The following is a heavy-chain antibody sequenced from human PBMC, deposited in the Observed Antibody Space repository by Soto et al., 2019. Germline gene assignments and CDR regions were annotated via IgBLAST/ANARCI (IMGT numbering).Heavy chain of an antibody. CDR3: ARWTPGYYASSGYSDY. CDR1: GGSISSGDYY. CDR2: IYYSGST. Sequence: KPSETLSLTCTVSGGSISSGDYYWSWIRQPPGKGLEWIGYIYYSGSTYYNPSLKSRVTISVDTPKNQFSLKLSSVTAADTAVYYCARWTPGYYASSGYSDYWGQGTLVTVSS. J-gene: IGHJ4*02. V-gene: IGHV4-30-4*01. D-gene: IGHD3-22*01.